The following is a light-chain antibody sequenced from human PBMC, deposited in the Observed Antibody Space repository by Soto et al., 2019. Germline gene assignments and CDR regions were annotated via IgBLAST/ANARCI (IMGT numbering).Light chain of an antibody. J-gene: IGLJ2*01. V-gene: IGLV2-14*01. CDR2: EVS. Sequence: QSALTQPASVSGSPGQSITISCTGTSSDVGGYNYVSWYQQHPGKAPKLMIYEVSNRPSGVSNRFSDSKPGNTASLTISGLQAEDEADYYCSSYTSSSTPVVFGGGTKLTVL. CDR3: SSYTSSSTPVV. CDR1: SSDVGGYNY.